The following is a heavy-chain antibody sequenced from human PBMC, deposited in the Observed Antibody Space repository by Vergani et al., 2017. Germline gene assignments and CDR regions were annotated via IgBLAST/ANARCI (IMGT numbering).Heavy chain of an antibody. V-gene: IGHV4-61*02. CDR1: GGSISSGSYY. J-gene: IGHJ4*02. CDR3: ARVETAACSGGSCYPLDY. CDR2: FYTSGST. D-gene: IGHD2-15*01. Sequence: QVQLQESGPGLVKPSQTLSLTCTVSGGSISSGSYYWSWIRQPAGKGLEWIGRFYTSGSTNYNPSLKSRVTISVDTSKNQFSLKLSSVTAADTAVYYCARVETAACSGGSCYPLDYWGQGTLVTVSS.